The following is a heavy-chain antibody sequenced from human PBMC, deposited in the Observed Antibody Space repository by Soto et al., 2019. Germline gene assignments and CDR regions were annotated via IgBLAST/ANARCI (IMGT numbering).Heavy chain of an antibody. CDR1: GFTVSSNY. Sequence: GGSLRLSCAASGFTVSSNYMSWVRQAPGKGLEWVSVIYSGGSTYYADSVKGRFNIFRDYSKNTLSLQMNSLRAEDTALYYSARDHVSSSMAFDIWGQGTMVTFSS. V-gene: IGHV3-53*01. D-gene: IGHD6-6*01. CDR3: ARDHVSSSMAFDI. CDR2: IYSGGST. J-gene: IGHJ3*02.